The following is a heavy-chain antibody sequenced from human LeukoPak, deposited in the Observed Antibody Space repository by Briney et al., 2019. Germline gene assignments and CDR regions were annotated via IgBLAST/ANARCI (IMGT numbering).Heavy chain of an antibody. V-gene: IGHV1-2*04. J-gene: IGHJ4*02. CDR1: GYTFTGYY. D-gene: IGHD4-17*01. CDR3: ARSAPPNYGDMFGIDY. CDR2: INPNSGGT. Sequence: ASVKVSCKASGYTFTGYYMHWVRQAPGQGLEWMGWINPNSGGTNYAQKFQGWVTMTRDTSISTAYMELSRLRSDDTAVYYCARSAPPNYGDMFGIDYWGQGTLVTVSS.